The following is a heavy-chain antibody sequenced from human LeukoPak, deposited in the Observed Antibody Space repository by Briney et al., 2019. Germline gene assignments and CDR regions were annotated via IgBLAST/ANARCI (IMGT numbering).Heavy chain of an antibody. CDR3: ARDEGSGWSYY. CDR1: GGSFSGYY. CDR2: INHSGST. J-gene: IGHJ4*02. V-gene: IGHV4-34*01. D-gene: IGHD6-19*01. Sequence: SETLSLTCAVYGGSFSGYYWSWIRQPPGKGLEWIGEINHSGSTNYNPPLKSRVTISVDTSKNQFSLKLSSVTAADTAVYYCARDEGSGWSYYWGQGTLVTVSS.